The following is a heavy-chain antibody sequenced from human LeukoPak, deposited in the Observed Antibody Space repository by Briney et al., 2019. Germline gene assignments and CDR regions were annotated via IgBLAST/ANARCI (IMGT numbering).Heavy chain of an antibody. V-gene: IGHV3-23*01. D-gene: IGHD6-19*01. CDR3: AKDIEYSSGWSPLRLDY. Sequence: GGSLRLSCAASGFTFSSYSMNWVRQAPGRGLEWVSAIRGSGGNTYYADSVKGRFTISRDNSKNTLSLQMNSLRAEDTAVYYCAKDIEYSSGWSPLRLDYWGQGTLVTASS. CDR2: IRGSGGNT. CDR1: GFTFSSYS. J-gene: IGHJ4*02.